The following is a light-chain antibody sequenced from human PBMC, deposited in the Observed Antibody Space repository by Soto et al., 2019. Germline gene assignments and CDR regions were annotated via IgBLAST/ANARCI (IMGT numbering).Light chain of an antibody. CDR2: DVS. J-gene: IGLJ1*01. V-gene: IGLV2-14*01. CDR3: SSYTSSSTS. CDR1: NHDVGGYNY. Sequence: SVLSPPSSLFWASGQSVPLSLPRNNHDVGGYNYVSWYQQHPGKAPKLMIYDVSNRPSGVSNRFSGSKSGNTASLTISGLQAEDEADYYCSSYTSSSTSFGTGTKVTVL.